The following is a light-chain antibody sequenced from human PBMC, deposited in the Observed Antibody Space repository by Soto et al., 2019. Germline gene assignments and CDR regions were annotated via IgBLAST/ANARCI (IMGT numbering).Light chain of an antibody. V-gene: IGLV2-14*03. CDR3: SSFTGSNYV. CDR2: DVS. CDR1: SSDVGGYNY. Sequence: QSVLTQPASVSGSPGQSITISCTGTSSDVGGYNYVSWYQQHPGKAPKLMISDVSNRPSGVSTRFSGSKSGNTASLTISGLQAEDEADYYCSSFTGSNYVFGTGTKVTVL. J-gene: IGLJ1*01.